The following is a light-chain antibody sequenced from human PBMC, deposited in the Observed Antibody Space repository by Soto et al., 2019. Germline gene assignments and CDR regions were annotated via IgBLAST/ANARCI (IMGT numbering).Light chain of an antibody. CDR1: SSDVGGYNY. Sequence: QSALTQPPSASGSPGQSVTISCTGTSSDVGGYNYVSWYRQHPGKAPQLIIYDVNKRPSGVPDRFSGSKSGNPASLTVSGLQAEDEADYFCNSYGGTNNYVVFGGGTQLTVL. V-gene: IGLV2-8*01. CDR3: NSYGGTNNYVV. CDR2: DVN. J-gene: IGLJ2*01.